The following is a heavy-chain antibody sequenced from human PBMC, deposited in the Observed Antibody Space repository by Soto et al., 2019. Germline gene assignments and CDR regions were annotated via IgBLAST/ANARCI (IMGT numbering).Heavy chain of an antibody. CDR3: ARGKVVYSDY. V-gene: IGHV4-30-2*01. D-gene: IGHD2-15*01. CDR1: GGSISSGGYS. J-gene: IGHJ4*02. CDR2: IYHSGT. Sequence: QLQLQESGSGLVKPSQTLSLTCAVSGGSISSGGYSWSWIRQPPGKGLEWIGYIYHSGTYYNPSLKSRVTLSVDRSKNQFSLKLSSVTAADTAVYYCARGKVVYSDYWGQGTLVTVSS.